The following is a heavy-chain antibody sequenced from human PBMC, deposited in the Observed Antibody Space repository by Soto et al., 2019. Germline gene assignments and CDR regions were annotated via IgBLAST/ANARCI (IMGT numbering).Heavy chain of an antibody. CDR3: VGTRGRLVGFDY. Sequence: QVQLQQWGAGLLKPSETLSLTCAVNSESLSGYYWSWIRQSPGKGLEWIGEIDGSGNTNYSPSLSRRVARAVDTSQNDFPLTLISVSAADTAAYYCVGTRGRLVGFDYWGQRTLVTVSS. CDR2: IDGSGNT. CDR1: SESLSGYY. V-gene: IGHV4-34*01. J-gene: IGHJ4*02. D-gene: IGHD2-8*02.